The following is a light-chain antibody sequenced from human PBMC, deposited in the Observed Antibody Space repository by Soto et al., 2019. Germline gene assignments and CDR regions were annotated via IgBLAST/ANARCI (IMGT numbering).Light chain of an antibody. J-gene: IGKJ4*02. Sequence: DLQMTQSPSSVSASVGDRVTITCRASQDINLWLTWYQQRPGIAPKLLIYGGSTLQSGVPSGFSGSGSGTDFILTISSLQPEDFATYYCLQTSSFPFTFGGGTKVEIK. V-gene: IGKV1-12*02. CDR1: QDINLW. CDR3: LQTSSFPFT. CDR2: GGS.